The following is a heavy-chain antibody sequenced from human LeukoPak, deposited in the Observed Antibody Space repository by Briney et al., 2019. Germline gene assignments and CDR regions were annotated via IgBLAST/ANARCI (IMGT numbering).Heavy chain of an antibody. J-gene: IGHJ4*02. D-gene: IGHD2-15*01. CDR1: GGSISSGSYY. V-gene: IGHV4-61*02. CDR3: ATSKVVAATRGPYYFDY. CDR2: IYTSGST. Sequence: SETLSLTCTVSGGSISSGSYYWSWIRQPAGKGLEWIGRIYTSGSTNYNPSLKSRVTISVDTSKNQFSLKLSSVTAADTAVYYCATSKVVAATRGPYYFDYWGQGTLSPSPQ.